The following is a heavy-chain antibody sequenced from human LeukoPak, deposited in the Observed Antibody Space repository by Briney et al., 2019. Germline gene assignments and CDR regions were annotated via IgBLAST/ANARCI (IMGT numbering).Heavy chain of an antibody. V-gene: IGHV4-61*02. CDR2: IYTSGST. J-gene: IGHJ4*02. Sequence: SQTLSLTCTVSGGSISSGSYYWSWIRQPAGKGLEWIGRIYTSGSTNYNPSLKSRVTISVDTSKSQFSLKLSSVTAADTAVYYCARDRGGYDSSGYYWVHWGQGTLVTVSS. CDR1: GGSISSGSYY. D-gene: IGHD3-22*01. CDR3: ARDRGGYDSSGYYWVH.